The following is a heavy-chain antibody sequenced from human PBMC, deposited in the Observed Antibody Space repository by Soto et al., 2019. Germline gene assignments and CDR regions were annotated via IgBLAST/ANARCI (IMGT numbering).Heavy chain of an antibody. CDR3: AREFPYDVRSDRYIDY. J-gene: IGHJ4*02. D-gene: IGHD3-16*01. CDR2: TYYRSRWYN. Sequence: SQTLSLTCAISGASVSGNSAAWNWIRQSPSRGLEWLGRTYYRSRWYNDYAVSVKSRITVTPDTSKNQFSLHLNSVTPEDTAVYYCAREFPYDVRSDRYIDYCGRGAVVTVSS. CDR1: GASVSGNSAA. V-gene: IGHV6-1*01.